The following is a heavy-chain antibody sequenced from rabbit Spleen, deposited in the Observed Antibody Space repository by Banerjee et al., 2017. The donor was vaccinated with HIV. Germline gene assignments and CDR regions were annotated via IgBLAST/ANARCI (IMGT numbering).Heavy chain of an antibody. CDR1: GIDFSGTYW. CDR2: IRAGSPGTT. J-gene: IGHJ4*01. CDR3: ARYDVSNSGGYNL. V-gene: IGHV1S45*01. D-gene: IGHD1-1*01. Sequence: QEQLEESGGGLVKPGGILTLTCKASGIDFSGTYWICWVRQAPGKGLEWIACIRAGSPGTTYYASWAKGRFTISKTSSTTVTLQMTSLTAADTATYFCARYDVSNSGGYNLWGPGHPGHRL.